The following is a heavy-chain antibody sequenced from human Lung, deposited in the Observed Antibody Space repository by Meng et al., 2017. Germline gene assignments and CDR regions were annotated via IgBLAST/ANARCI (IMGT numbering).Heavy chain of an antibody. D-gene: IGHD6-19*01. CDR3: VRSSAWVRTGFDP. Sequence: RREAGPGWGNPSEALSLTCSVSGGSIRTSGYYWGWIRQPPGKGLEWIGSIGHSGFTYYTPSLKSRVAVSLDTSKSQFSLMLTSVTAADTAVYYCVRSSAWVRTGFDPWGQGTLVTVSS. CDR1: GGSIRTSGYY. V-gene: IGHV4-39*01. CDR2: IGHSGFT. J-gene: IGHJ5*02.